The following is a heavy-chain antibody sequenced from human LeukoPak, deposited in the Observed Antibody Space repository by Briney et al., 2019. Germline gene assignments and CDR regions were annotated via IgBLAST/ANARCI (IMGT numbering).Heavy chain of an antibody. CDR1: GYTFTSYY. Sequence: ASVTVSCKASGYTFTSYYMHWVRQAPGQGLEWMGIINPSGGSTSYAQKVQGRVTMTRDTSTSTVYMGLSSLRSEDTAVYYCARDLPYYGSGSYYNPIGYWGQGTLVTVSS. J-gene: IGHJ4*02. CDR3: ARDLPYYGSGSYYNPIGY. V-gene: IGHV1-46*03. CDR2: INPSGGST. D-gene: IGHD3-10*01.